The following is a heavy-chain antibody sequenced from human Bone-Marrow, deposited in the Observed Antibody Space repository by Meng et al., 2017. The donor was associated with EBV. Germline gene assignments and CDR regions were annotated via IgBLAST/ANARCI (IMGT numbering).Heavy chain of an antibody. CDR3: ARGSSFCSGGSCFEN. V-gene: IGHV4-30-4*01. J-gene: IGHJ4*02. Sequence: HGQRWESGPCAGDHYTTRAPTCAAAGGSISPGYSYSTWIRPPPRKGLEWIGYMYYNGITYYNPSLQSRVTISGDSSKNQFSLKLTSVTAADTAVYFCARGSSFCSGGSCFENWGQGTLVTVSS. CDR1: GGSISPGYSY. D-gene: IGHD2-15*01. CDR2: MYYNGIT.